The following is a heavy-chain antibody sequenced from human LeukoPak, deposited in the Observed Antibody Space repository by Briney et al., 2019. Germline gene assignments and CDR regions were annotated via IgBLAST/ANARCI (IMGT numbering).Heavy chain of an antibody. CDR3: ARDSYSSSPNWFDP. D-gene: IGHD6-6*01. CDR1: GFTFSNSA. Sequence: GGSLRLSCAASGFTFSNSAMNWVRQAPGKGLEWVSAISGSGGSTYYADSVKGRFTISRDNSKNPLYLQMNSLRAEDTAVYYCARDSYSSSPNWFDPWGQGTLVTVSS. V-gene: IGHV3-23*01. J-gene: IGHJ5*02. CDR2: ISGSGGST.